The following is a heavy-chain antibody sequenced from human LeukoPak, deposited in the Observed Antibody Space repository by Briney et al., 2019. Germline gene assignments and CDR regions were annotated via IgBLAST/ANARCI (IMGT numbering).Heavy chain of an antibody. V-gene: IGHV1-46*01. CDR1: GYTFTSYY. J-gene: IGHJ4*02. CDR3: ARDPASEYGDYFDY. D-gene: IGHD4-17*01. Sequence: ASVKVSCKASGYTFTSYYMHGVRQPPGQGLEWMGIINPSGGSTHYVHKFQGRVTITRHTSTSTVYMELSSLRSEDTAVYYCARDPASEYGDYFDYWGQGTLVTVSS. CDR2: INPSGGST.